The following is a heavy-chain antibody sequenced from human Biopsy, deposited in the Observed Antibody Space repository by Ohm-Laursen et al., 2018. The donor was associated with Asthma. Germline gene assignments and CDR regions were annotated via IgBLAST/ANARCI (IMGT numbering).Heavy chain of an antibody. CDR2: ISHSGST. V-gene: IGHV4-30-2*01. CDR3: ARAQAAQYYYGMDV. Sequence: TLSLTCAVSGGSISSGGYWTWIRQPPGKGLEWIGYISHSGSTYFNPSLKSRVTISLDRTKNQFSLKLSSVTAADTALYYCARAQAAQYYYGMDVWGQGTTVSVSS. D-gene: IGHD6-6*01. J-gene: IGHJ6*02. CDR1: GGSISSGGY.